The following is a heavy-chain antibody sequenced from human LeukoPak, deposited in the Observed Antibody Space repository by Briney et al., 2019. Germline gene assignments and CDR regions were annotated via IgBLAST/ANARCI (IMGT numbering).Heavy chain of an antibody. CDR1: GYTFTSYA. CDR2: ISAYNGNT. V-gene: IGHV1-18*01. J-gene: IGHJ4*02. Sequence: ASVKVSCKASGYTFTSYAISWVRQAPGQGLEWMGWISAYNGNTNYAQNLQSRVTITTDTSTSTAYMELRSLRSDDTAVYYCARSLFRYCSGGSCPYYFDYWGQGTLVTVSS. D-gene: IGHD2-15*01. CDR3: ARSLFRYCSGGSCPYYFDY.